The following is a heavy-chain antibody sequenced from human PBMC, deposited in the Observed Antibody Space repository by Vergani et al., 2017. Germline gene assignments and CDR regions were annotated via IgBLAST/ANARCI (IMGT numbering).Heavy chain of an antibody. D-gene: IGHD3-16*01. Sequence: QVQLVESGGGVVQRGGSLRLSCATSGFTLRNYDMQWIRQGPGKGLEFVASIQFDGSNQYYADSVKGRFTLSRDFSKNTLYLQMNSLRTDDTATYYCAKHFRGWGIDYWGQGTQVIVSS. CDR1: GFTLRNYD. CDR3: AKHFRGWGIDY. J-gene: IGHJ4*02. CDR2: IQFDGSNQ. V-gene: IGHV3-30*02.